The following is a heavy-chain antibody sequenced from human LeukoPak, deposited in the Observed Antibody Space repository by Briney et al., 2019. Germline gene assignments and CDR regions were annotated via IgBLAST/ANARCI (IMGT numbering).Heavy chain of an antibody. CDR2: IYYGGTT. CDR1: GDSISNRDYY. D-gene: IGHD6-13*01. J-gene: IGHJ4*02. Sequence: SESLSLTCTVSGDSISNRDYYWGWIRQPPGKGLEWIASIYYGGTTYYNPSLQSRVTISIATSKNQFSLKLNSVTAADTAMYYCARVRRGIENFWGQGTLVTVSS. V-gene: IGHV4-39*07. CDR3: ARVRRGIENF.